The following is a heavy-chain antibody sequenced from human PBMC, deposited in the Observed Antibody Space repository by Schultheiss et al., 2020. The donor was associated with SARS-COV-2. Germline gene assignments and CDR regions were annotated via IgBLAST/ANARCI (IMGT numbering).Heavy chain of an antibody. CDR2: ISSNGGST. CDR1: GFTFSSYA. J-gene: IGHJ6*03. V-gene: IGHV3-64*04. CDR3: ARDGGTIVVPFMDV. D-gene: IGHD2-2*01. Sequence: GSLRLSCSASGFTFSSYAMHWVRQAPGKGLEYVSAISSNGGSTYYADSVKGRFTISRDNAKNSLYLQMNSLRAEDTAVYYCARDGGTIVVPFMDVWGKGTTVTVSS.